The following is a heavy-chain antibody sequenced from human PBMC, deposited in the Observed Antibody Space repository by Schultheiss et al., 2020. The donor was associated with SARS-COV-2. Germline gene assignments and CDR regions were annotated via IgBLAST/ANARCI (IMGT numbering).Heavy chain of an antibody. Sequence: GESLKISCKASGYTFTGYYMHWVRQAPGQGLEWMGWINPNSGGTNYAQKFQGRVTMTRDTSISTAYMELSRLRSDDTAVYYCARDLGRIVVVTAPFDYWGQGTLVTVSS. D-gene: IGHD2-21*02. J-gene: IGHJ4*02. CDR2: INPNSGGT. V-gene: IGHV1-2*02. CDR3: ARDLGRIVVVTAPFDY. CDR1: GYTFTGYY.